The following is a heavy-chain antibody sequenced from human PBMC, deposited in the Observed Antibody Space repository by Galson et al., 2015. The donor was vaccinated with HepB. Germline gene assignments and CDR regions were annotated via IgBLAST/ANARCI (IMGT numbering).Heavy chain of an antibody. CDR2: IKQDGIEK. CDR3: AKDLTRPLFYGMDV. Sequence: SLRLSCAASGFTFSSFWMSWLRHTPGKGLEWVANIKQDGIEKQYVDSVGGRFTISRDNAGNSLYLEMTSLKAEDTGVYYCAKDLTRPLFYGMDVWGQGTTVTVAS. D-gene: IGHD6-6*01. V-gene: IGHV3-7*03. CDR1: GFTFSSFW. J-gene: IGHJ6*02.